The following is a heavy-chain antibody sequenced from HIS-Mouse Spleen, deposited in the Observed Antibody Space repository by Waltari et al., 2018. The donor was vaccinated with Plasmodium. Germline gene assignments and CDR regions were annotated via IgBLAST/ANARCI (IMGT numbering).Heavy chain of an antibody. D-gene: IGHD2-15*01. J-gene: IGHJ4*02. Sequence: QVQLQQWGAGLLKPSETLSLTCAVYGGSFSGYYWSWIRQPPGKGLEWIGEINHSGSTNYHPSRKSRVTISVDTSKNQVSLRVSSVTAADTAVYYCARLVVVASKDSYWGQGTLVTVSS. V-gene: IGHV4-34*01. CDR3: ARLVVVASKDSY. CDR1: GGSFSGYY. CDR2: INHSGST.